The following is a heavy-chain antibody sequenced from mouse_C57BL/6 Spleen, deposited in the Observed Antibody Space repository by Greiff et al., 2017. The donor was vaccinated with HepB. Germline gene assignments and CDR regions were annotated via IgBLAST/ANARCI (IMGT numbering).Heavy chain of an antibody. D-gene: IGHD1-1*01. J-gene: IGHJ2*01. CDR3: TRDRGTTVVADYYFDY. CDR2: ISSGGDYI. V-gene: IGHV5-9-1*02. CDR1: GFTFSSYA. Sequence: EVMLVESGEGLVKPGGSLKLSCAASGFTFSSYAMSWVRQTPEKRLEWVAYISSGGDYIYYADTVKGRFTISRDNARNTLYLQMSSLKSEDTAMYYCTRDRGTTVVADYYFDYWGQGTTLTVSS.